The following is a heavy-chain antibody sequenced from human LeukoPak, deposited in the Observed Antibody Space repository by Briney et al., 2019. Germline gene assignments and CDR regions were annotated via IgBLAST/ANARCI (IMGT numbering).Heavy chain of an antibody. J-gene: IGHJ4*02. CDR1: GFTFSSYG. CDR3: AKDGTTVTTLNYFDY. Sequence: GGSLGLSCAASGFTFSSYGMHWVRQAPGKGLEWVAIIWYDGSNKYYADSVKGRFTISRDNSKNTLYLQMNSLRAEDTAVYYCAKDGTTVTTLNYFDYWGQGTLVTVSS. V-gene: IGHV3-33*06. D-gene: IGHD4-17*01. CDR2: IWYDGSNK.